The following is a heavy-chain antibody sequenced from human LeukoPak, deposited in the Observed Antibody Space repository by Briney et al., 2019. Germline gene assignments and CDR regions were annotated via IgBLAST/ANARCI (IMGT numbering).Heavy chain of an antibody. CDR1: GYTFTSYY. CDR2: INPNSGGT. V-gene: IGHV1-2*02. D-gene: IGHD3-22*01. CDR3: ARGPNYYDSSGFHYRD. Sequence: ASVKVSCRASGYTFTSYYIHWVRQAPGQGLEWMGWINPNSGGTNYAQKFQGRVTMTRDTSISTAYMELSSLRSDDTAVLYCARGPNYYDSSGFHYRDWGQGTLVTVSS. J-gene: IGHJ4*02.